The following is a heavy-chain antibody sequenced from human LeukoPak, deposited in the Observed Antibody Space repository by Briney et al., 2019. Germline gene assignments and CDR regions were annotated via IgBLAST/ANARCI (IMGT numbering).Heavy chain of an antibody. CDR2: INPNDGDT. J-gene: IGHJ4*02. V-gene: IGHV1-2*02. D-gene: IGHD2-2*01. CDR1: GYTFTDYY. CDR3: ARANFLYCSSSTCLFDY. Sequence: VASVKVSCKASGYTFTDYYMHWVRQAPGQGFEWMGWINPNDGDTNYAQKFQGRVTTTRDTSISTAHMEVSRLRSDDTAVYYCARANFLYCSSSTCLFDYWGQGTLVTVSS.